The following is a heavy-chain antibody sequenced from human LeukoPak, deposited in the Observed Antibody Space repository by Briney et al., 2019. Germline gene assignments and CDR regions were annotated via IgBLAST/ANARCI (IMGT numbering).Heavy chain of an antibody. CDR3: AKSPSKGPARLYYYDSSGYLSY. Sequence: GGSLRLSCAASGFTFSKYAMSWVRRAPGKGLEWISIISGGDANTYYADSVKGRFTISRDISKNTLYLQMNSLRAEDTAVYYCAKSPSKGPARLYYYDSSGYLSYWGQGTLVTVSS. J-gene: IGHJ4*02. CDR1: GFTFSKYA. CDR2: ISGGDANT. D-gene: IGHD3-22*01. V-gene: IGHV3-23*01.